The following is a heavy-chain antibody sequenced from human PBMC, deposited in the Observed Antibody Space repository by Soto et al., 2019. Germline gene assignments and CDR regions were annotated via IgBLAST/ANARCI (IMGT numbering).Heavy chain of an antibody. V-gene: IGHV3-33*06. Sequence: QVQLVESGGGVVQPGRSLRLSCAASGFTFSSYGMHWVRHAPGKGLEWVAVIWYDVSNKYYADSVKGGFTISRDNSKKTLYLQMNSLRAEDTAVYYCAEAGAGEFDYWGQGTLVTVSS. CDR2: IWYDVSNK. CDR1: GFTFSSYG. D-gene: IGHD6-19*01. CDR3: AEAGAGEFDY. J-gene: IGHJ4*02.